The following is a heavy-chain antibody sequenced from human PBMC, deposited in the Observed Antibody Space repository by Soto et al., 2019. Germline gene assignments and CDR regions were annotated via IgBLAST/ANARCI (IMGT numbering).Heavy chain of an antibody. CDR3: ARPRYDCSGTPFDY. Sequence: EVQLVESGGGLVQPGGSLRLSCAASGFTFSSYWMHWVRQAPGKGLVWVSRINSDGSTTTYADSVKGRFNISRDNAKNTLFLQMHSLRAEDKAVYYCARPRYDCSGTPFDYWGQGTLVTVSS. CDR2: INSDGSTT. CDR1: GFTFSSYW. D-gene: IGHD3-22*01. J-gene: IGHJ4*02. V-gene: IGHV3-74*01.